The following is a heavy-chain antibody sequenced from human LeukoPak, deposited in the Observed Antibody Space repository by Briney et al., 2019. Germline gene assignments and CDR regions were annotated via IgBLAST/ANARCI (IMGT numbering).Heavy chain of an antibody. CDR1: GGSISSRSYY. V-gene: IGHV4-39*01. CDR3: ARHDRRDGYDYPHDFDY. D-gene: IGHD5-24*01. CDR2: LSYSGST. Sequence: SETRSLTCTVSGGSISSRSYYWGWIRQPPGKGLEWVGSLSYSGSTYYTPSLKSRVTISADTSKNEFSLKLSSVTAADTAMYYCARHDRRDGYDYPHDFDYWGQGTLVTVSS. J-gene: IGHJ4*02.